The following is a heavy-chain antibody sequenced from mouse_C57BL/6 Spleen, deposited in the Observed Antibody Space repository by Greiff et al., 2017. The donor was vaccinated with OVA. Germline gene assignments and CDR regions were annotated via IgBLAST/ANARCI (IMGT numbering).Heavy chain of an antibody. CDR2: IDPSDSYT. CDR3: ARGYRGAMDY. Sequence: VQLQQPGAELVMPGASVKLSCKASGYTFTSYWMHWVKQRPGQGLEWIREIDPSDSYTNYNQKFKGKSTLTVDKSSSTAYMQLSSLTSEDSAVYYCARGYRGAMDYWGQGTSVTVSS. V-gene: IGHV1-69*01. CDR1: GYTFTSYW. J-gene: IGHJ4*01.